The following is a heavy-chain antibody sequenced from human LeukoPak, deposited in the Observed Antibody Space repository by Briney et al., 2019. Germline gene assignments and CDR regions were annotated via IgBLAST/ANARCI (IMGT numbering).Heavy chain of an antibody. CDR3: AKGWDVDTAIDY. J-gene: IGHJ4*02. D-gene: IGHD5-18*01. V-gene: IGHV3-53*05. Sequence: GGSLRLSCAASGFTVSSNYMSWVRQAPGKGLEWVSVIYSGGSTYYADSVKGRFTISRDNAKNSLYLQMNSLRVEDTAVYYCAKGWDVDTAIDYWGQGTLVTVSS. CDR2: IYSGGST. CDR1: GFTVSSNY.